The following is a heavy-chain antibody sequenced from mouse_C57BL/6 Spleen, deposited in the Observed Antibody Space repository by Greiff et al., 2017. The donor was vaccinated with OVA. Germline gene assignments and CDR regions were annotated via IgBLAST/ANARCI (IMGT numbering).Heavy chain of an antibody. J-gene: IGHJ1*03. Sequence: EVQLQESGPGLVKPSQSLSLTCSVTGYSITSGYYWTWIRQFPGNKLEWMGYISYDGSNNYNPSLKNRISITRDTSKNQFFLKLNSVTTEDTATYYCARDYYGSSYYSWYFDVWGTGTTVTVSS. CDR2: ISYDGSN. D-gene: IGHD1-1*01. V-gene: IGHV3-6*01. CDR3: ARDYYGSSYYSWYFDV. CDR1: GYSITSGYY.